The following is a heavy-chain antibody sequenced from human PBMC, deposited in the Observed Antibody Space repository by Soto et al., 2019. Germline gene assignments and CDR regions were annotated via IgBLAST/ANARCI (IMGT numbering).Heavy chain of an antibody. J-gene: IGHJ4*02. CDR3: ARPPLPGYSIHFNS. V-gene: IGHV5-51*01. D-gene: IGHD2-15*01. CDR1: GYIFIDYW. Sequence: PGESLKISCKASGYIFIDYWIGWVRQMPGKGLEWMGIVYPRGSDTRYSPSFQGQVTISADRSTGTAFLQWRSLKASDTALYYCARPPLPGYSIHFNSWGQGTLVTVSS. CDR2: VYPRGSDT.